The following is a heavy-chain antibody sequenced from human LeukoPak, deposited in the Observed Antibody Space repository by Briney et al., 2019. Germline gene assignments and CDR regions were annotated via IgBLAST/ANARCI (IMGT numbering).Heavy chain of an antibody. D-gene: IGHD3-10*01. CDR2: IKPDGSEK. CDR1: GFTFSNFW. Sequence: GSLRLSCAASGFTFSNFWMSWVRQAPGKGLEWVANIKPDGSEKYYVDSVRGRFTISRDNAKNSLYLQMNSLRAEDTAVYYCARSAGEGIDYWGQGTWSPSPQ. V-gene: IGHV3-7*01. CDR3: ARSAGEGIDY. J-gene: IGHJ4*02.